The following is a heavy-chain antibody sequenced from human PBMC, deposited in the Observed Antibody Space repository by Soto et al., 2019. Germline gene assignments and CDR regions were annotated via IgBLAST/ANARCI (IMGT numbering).Heavy chain of an antibody. CDR1: GGTFSTYA. D-gene: IGHD3-3*01. CDR3: AREIFGVIISGGRDAFDI. CDR2: IIPIFGTA. J-gene: IGHJ3*02. Sequence: SVKVSCKASGGTFSTYAISWVRQAPGQGLEWMGGIIPIFGTAKYAQKFQGRVTITADESTSTAYMELSSLRSEDTAVYYCAREIFGVIISGGRDAFDIWGQGTMVTVS. V-gene: IGHV1-69*13.